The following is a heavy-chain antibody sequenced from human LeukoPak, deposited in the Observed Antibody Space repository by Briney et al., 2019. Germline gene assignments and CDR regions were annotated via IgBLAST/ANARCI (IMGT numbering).Heavy chain of an antibody. CDR2: MNPNSGNT. J-gene: IGHJ4*02. CDR1: GYTFTSYD. Sequence: GASVKVSCKASGYTFTSYDINWVRQATGQGLEWMRWMNPNSGNTGYAQKFQGRVTMTRNISISTAYMELSSLRSEDTAVYYCAREGDSSGYYSYFDYWGQGTLVTVSS. V-gene: IGHV1-8*01. D-gene: IGHD3-22*01. CDR3: AREGDSSGYYSYFDY.